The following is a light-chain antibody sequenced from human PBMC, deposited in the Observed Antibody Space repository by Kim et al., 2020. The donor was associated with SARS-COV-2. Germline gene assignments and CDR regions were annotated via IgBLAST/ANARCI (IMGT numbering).Light chain of an antibody. CDR3: QQYATSPLT. CDR1: QSVARSY. V-gene: IGKV3-20*01. Sequence: SPGGSATLACRASQSVARSYLAWYQQKPGQAPRLLIYDASSRATGIPDRFSGSESGTDFTLTISRLEPEDFAVYYCQQYATSPLTFGQGTRLEIK. CDR2: DAS. J-gene: IGKJ5*01.